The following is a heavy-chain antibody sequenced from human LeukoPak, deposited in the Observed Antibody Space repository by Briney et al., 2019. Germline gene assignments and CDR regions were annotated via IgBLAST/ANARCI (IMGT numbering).Heavy chain of an antibody. V-gene: IGHV3-7*01. Sequence: PGGSLRLSCAASGFTFSSFWMTWVRQAPGKGLEWVANIKQDGSEKYYVDSVKGRFTISRDNAENSLYLQMNSLRAEDTAVYYCARDRYCSGGNCYKDYWGQGTLVTVSS. D-gene: IGHD2-15*01. CDR1: GFTFSSFW. CDR3: ARDRYCSGGNCYKDY. J-gene: IGHJ4*02. CDR2: IKQDGSEK.